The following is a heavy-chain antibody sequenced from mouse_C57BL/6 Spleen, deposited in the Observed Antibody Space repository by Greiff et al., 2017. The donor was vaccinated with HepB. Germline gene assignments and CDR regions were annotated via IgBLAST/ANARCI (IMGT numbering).Heavy chain of an antibody. CDR2: INPGSGGT. V-gene: IGHV1-54*01. J-gene: IGHJ4*01. CDR3: ARNDDFIYAMDY. D-gene: IGHD2-4*01. CDR1: GYAFTNYL. Sequence: VKLMESGAELVRPGTSVKVSCKASGYAFTNYLIEWVKQRPGQGLEWIGVINPGSGGTNYNEKFKGKATLTADKSSSTAYMQLSSLTSEDSAVYFCARNDDFIYAMDYWGQGTSVTVSS.